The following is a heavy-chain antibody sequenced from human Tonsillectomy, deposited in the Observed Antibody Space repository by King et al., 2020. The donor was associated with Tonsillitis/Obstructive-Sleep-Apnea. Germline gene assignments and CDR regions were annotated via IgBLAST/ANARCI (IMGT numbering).Heavy chain of an antibody. V-gene: IGHV3-33*01. CDR1: GFTFSIYG. CDR2: IWYDGSNK. Sequence: VQLVESGGGVVQPGRSLRLSCAASGFTFSIYGMHWVRQAPGKGLEWVAVIWYDGSNKYYADSVKGRFTISRDNSKNTLYLQMNSLRAEDTAVYYCARDKDYGNYMDVWGKGTTVTVSS. D-gene: IGHD4-17*01. J-gene: IGHJ6*03. CDR3: ARDKDYGNYMDV.